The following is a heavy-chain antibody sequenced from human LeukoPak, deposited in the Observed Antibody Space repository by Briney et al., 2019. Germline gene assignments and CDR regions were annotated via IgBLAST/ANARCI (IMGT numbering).Heavy chain of an antibody. CDR3: ARSRIWSNYWGYFDY. CDR2: IYHSGST. V-gene: IGHV4-59*01. D-gene: IGHD3-3*01. CDR1: GGSIIGYY. Sequence: SETLSLTCTVSGGSIIGYYWNWIRQPPGKGLDWIGYIYHSGSTNYNPSLKSRVTISVDTSKTQISLKLRAVTAADTAVYYCARSRIWSNYWGYFDYWGQGTLVTVSS. J-gene: IGHJ4*02.